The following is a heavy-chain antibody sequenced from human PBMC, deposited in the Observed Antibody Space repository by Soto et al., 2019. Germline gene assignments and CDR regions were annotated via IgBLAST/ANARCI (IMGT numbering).Heavy chain of an antibody. V-gene: IGHV3-23*01. D-gene: IGHD2-8*02. CDR1: GFICSSYD. J-gene: IGHJ3*02. CDR3: AKATATGGGAFEI. Sequence: ESGGGLAQPGGSLRLSCGVSGFICSSYDMSWVRQAPGKGLEWVSTILVGGSTHYEDSVKGRFTISRDTSKNTVYLQMNSLTAGDTAVYYCAKATATGGGAFEICGQGTMVTVSS. CDR2: ILVGGST.